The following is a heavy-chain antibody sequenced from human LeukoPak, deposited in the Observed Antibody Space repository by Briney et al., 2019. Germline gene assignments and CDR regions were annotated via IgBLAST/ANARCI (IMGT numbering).Heavy chain of an antibody. Sequence: SQTLSLTCTVSGGSISSGDFYWSWIRQPPGKGLEWIGYIYYSGSTYYNPSLNSRLTISVDTSKNQFPLKLSSVTAADTAVYYCARYAAYDSRGNYFDYWGQGTLVAVSS. V-gene: IGHV4-30-4*08. CDR2: IYYSGST. CDR1: GGSISSGDFY. J-gene: IGHJ4*02. D-gene: IGHD3-22*01. CDR3: ARYAAYDSRGNYFDY.